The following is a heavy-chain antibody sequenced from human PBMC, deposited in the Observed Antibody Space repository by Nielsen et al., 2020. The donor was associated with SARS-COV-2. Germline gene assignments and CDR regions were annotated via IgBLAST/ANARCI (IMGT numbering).Heavy chain of an antibody. Sequence: GESLKISCAASGFTFSSYDMHWVRQATGKGLEWVSAIGTAGDTYYPGSVKGRFTISRENAKNSLYLQMNSLRAGDTAVYYCARGMRGELKYSSGWYGFYFDYWGQGTLVTVSS. J-gene: IGHJ4*02. CDR2: IGTAGDT. D-gene: IGHD6-19*01. V-gene: IGHV3-13*04. CDR3: ARGMRGELKYSSGWYGFYFDY. CDR1: GFTFSSYD.